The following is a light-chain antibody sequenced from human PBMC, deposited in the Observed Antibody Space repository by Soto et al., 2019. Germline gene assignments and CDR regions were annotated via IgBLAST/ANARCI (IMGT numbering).Light chain of an antibody. V-gene: IGKV1-5*03. CDR1: QTISSW. CDR3: QQYDSHPCT. J-gene: IGKJ1*01. CDR2: KAP. Sequence: EIHMTHTQSTLSASVGDTVTITCRASQTISSWLAWYQQKPGKAPKLLIFKAPSLQTGVPSKFSGSGSGTEFTLTISSLQTDDFAPYYCQQYDSHPCTFGQGTKLDI.